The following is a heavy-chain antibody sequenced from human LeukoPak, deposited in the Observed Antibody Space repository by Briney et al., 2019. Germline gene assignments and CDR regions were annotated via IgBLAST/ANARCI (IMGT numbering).Heavy chain of an antibody. D-gene: IGHD4-17*01. J-gene: IGHJ4*02. V-gene: IGHV4-34*01. CDR3: ARAGGHDYGDPGDY. Sequence: SETLSLTCAVYGGSFSGYYWSWIRQPPGKGLEWIGEINHSGSTNYNPSLKSRVTISVDTSKNQFSLKLSSVTVADTAVYYCARAGGHDYGDPGDYWGQGTLVTVSS. CDR1: GGSFSGYY. CDR2: INHSGST.